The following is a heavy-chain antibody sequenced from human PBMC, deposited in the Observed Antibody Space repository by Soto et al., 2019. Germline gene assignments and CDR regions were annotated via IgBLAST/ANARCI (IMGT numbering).Heavy chain of an antibody. D-gene: IGHD6-13*01. J-gene: IGHJ3*02. V-gene: IGHV3-74*01. CDR3: TRSYVIAPYACDI. Sequence: EVQLVESGGGLVQPGGSLRLSCTASGFTFSNSWMHWVRQAPGKGLVWVSRINSDGSTTTYADSVKGRFTISRDNAKNTLYLQMNSLRTEDTAVYYCTRSYVIAPYACDIWGQGTLVTVSS. CDR1: GFTFSNSW. CDR2: INSDGSTT.